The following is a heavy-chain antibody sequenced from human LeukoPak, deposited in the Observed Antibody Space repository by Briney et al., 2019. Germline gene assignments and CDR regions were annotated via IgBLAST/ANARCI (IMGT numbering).Heavy chain of an antibody. CDR2: VSYDGGNK. D-gene: IGHD4-23*01. Sequence: GGSLRLSCAASGFTFSSYGMHWVRQAPGKGLEWVAVVSYDGGNKDYADSVKGRFTISRDNSKNTLYLQMNSLSTEDTAVYYCARGYGGQDYFDYRGQGTLVTVSS. CDR1: GFTFSSYG. CDR3: ARGYGGQDYFDY. V-gene: IGHV3-30*03. J-gene: IGHJ4*02.